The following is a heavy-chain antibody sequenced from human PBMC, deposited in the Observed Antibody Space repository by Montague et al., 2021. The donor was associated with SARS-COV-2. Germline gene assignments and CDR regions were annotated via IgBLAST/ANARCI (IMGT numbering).Heavy chain of an antibody. J-gene: IGHJ4*02. D-gene: IGHD3-10*01. CDR2: FDHAGTK. CDR1: GGSIRSHL. Sequence: SETLSLTCTVSGGSIRSHLWSWIRQSPGKGLEWIGYFDHAGTKKYNPSLKTRVTISGDTSKNQFSLRLTSVTTVDTAIYYCARSGGVSMDWGQGSLVTVSS. CDR3: ARSGGVSMD. V-gene: IGHV4-59*11.